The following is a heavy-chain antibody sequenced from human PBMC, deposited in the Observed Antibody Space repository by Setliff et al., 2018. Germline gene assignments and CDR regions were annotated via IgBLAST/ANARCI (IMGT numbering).Heavy chain of an antibody. V-gene: IGHV4-61*09. J-gene: IGHJ4*02. Sequence: PSETLSLTCTVSGGSISSGVYYWTWIRQPAGKGLEWIGHVYSRGTTNYNPSLKSRLTISADTSKNQFSLRLSSVTAADTAVYYCARGRFQYVGDSYYFDYWGQGDLVPSPQ. D-gene: IGHD4-17*01. CDR3: ARGRFQYVGDSYYFDY. CDR1: GGSISSGVYY. CDR2: VYSRGTT.